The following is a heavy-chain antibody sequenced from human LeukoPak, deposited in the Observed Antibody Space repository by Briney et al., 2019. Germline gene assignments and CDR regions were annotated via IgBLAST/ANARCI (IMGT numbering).Heavy chain of an antibody. V-gene: IGHV3-20*01. CDR3: ARSAYCSGGSCLFDY. CDR2: INWNGGST. Sequence: GGSLRLSCAASGFTFSSYAMHWVRQAPGKGLEWVSGINWNGGSTGYADSVKGRFTISRDNAKNSLYLQLNSLRAEDTALYHCARSAYCSGGSCLFDYWGQGTLVTVSS. J-gene: IGHJ4*02. CDR1: GFTFSSYA. D-gene: IGHD2-15*01.